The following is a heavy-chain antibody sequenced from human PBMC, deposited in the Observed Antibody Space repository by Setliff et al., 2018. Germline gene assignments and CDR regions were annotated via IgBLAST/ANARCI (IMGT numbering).Heavy chain of an antibody. Sequence: LSCAASGFIFSSYAMHWVRQAPGKGLEWVAVISYDGSNKYYADSVKGRFTISRDNAKNTLYLQMNSLRAEDTAVYYCARGPWKHSAYYYYYYMDVWGKGTTVTVSS. CDR1: GFIFSSYA. J-gene: IGHJ6*03. V-gene: IGHV3-30*04. D-gene: IGHD1-1*01. CDR2: ISYDGSNK. CDR3: ARGPWKHSAYYYYYYMDV.